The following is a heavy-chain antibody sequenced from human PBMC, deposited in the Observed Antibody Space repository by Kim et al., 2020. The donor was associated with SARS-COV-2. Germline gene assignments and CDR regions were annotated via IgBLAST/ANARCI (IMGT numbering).Heavy chain of an antibody. V-gene: IGHV4-59*01. Sequence: SETLSLTCTVSGGSISSYYWSWIRQPPGKGLEWIGYIYYSGSTNYNPSLKSRVTISVDTSKNQFSPKLSSVTAADTAVYYCARGGRAAAGIDYWGQGTLVTVSS. D-gene: IGHD6-13*01. J-gene: IGHJ4*02. CDR3: ARGGRAAAGIDY. CDR2: IYYSGST. CDR1: GGSISSYY.